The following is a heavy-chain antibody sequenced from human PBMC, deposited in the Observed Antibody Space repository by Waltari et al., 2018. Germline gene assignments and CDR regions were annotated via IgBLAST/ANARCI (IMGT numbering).Heavy chain of an antibody. CDR3: ASHLEDFYYYMDV. Sequence: EVQLVESGGGLVKPGGSLRLSCVASGFSFNAYTMNWVRHTPEKGLGLVSSIGSSSTYTYYADSVKGRFTISRDNAANSLHLEMNALRPEDTAVYYCASHLEDFYYYMDVWGKGTTVTVSS. CDR1: GFSFNAYT. V-gene: IGHV3-21*06. J-gene: IGHJ6*03. CDR2: IGSSSTYT.